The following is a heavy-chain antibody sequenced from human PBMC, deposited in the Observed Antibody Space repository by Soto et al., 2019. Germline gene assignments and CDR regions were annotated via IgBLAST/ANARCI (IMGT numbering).Heavy chain of an antibody. CDR1: GVTFSSYA. J-gene: IGHJ4*02. CDR3: ARDYYKYYDSSGYYRSPAY. D-gene: IGHD3-22*01. V-gene: IGHV3-30-3*01. Sequence: PGGSLRLSCAASGVTFSSYAMHWVRQAPGKGLDWVALISYDGSDKDYADSVKGRFTISRDNSRNTLFLQMNSLRAEDTAVYYCARDYYKYYDSSGYYRSPAYWGQGTLVTVSS. CDR2: ISYDGSDK.